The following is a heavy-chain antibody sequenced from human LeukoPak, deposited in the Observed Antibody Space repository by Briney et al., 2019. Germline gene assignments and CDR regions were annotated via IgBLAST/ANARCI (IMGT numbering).Heavy chain of an antibody. J-gene: IGHJ4*02. Sequence: ASVKVSCKASGYTFTGYYMHWVRQAPGQGLEWMGRINPNSGGTNYAQKFQGRVTMTRDTSISTAYMEPSRLRSDDTAVYYCARSIPPYYDILTGYGPLYWGQGTLVTVSS. D-gene: IGHD3-9*01. CDR1: GYTFTGYY. CDR2: INPNSGGT. V-gene: IGHV1-2*06. CDR3: ARSIPPYYDILTGYGPLY.